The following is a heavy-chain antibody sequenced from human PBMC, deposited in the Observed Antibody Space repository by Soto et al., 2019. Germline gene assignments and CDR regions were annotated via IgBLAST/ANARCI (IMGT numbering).Heavy chain of an antibody. D-gene: IGHD3-10*01. CDR1: GGSITIGGYC. CDR2: ICHSGNT. Sequence: QLQLQESGSGLVKPSQTLSLTCTVSGGSITIGGYCWSWIRQPPGQGLEWIGYICHSGNTYYNPSPNSRVTPSLDRSKNQFSLNLSSVTAADTAVYYCARVWFGESSWFDPWGQGTLVTVSS. CDR3: ARVWFGESSWFDP. V-gene: IGHV4-30-2*01. J-gene: IGHJ5*02.